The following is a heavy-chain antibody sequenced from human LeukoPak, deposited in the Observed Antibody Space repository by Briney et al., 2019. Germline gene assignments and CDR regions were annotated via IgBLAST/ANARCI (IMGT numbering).Heavy chain of an antibody. V-gene: IGHV3-30*02. J-gene: IGHJ4*02. Sequence: PGGSLRLSCAASGFIFSSYGMHWVRQALGKGLEWVAFIRYDGSDKFYADSVKGRFTISRDNSKNKVYLQMNSLRAEDTAVYYCAQLRNYDFWSGFDYWGQGTLVTVSS. CDR2: IRYDGSDK. CDR1: GFIFSSYG. CDR3: AQLRNYDFWSGFDY. D-gene: IGHD3-3*01.